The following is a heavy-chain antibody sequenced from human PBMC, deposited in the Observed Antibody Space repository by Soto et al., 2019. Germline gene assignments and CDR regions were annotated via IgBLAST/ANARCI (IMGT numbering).Heavy chain of an antibody. D-gene: IGHD2-15*01. CDR2: ISGSSYI. J-gene: IGHJ6*02. CDR3: ARDCSGGTCYPGMDV. Sequence: GGSLRLSCAASAFTFRNFTINWFRHTPGKGLEWVSSISGSSYIFYADSLRGRFTISRDDARKSLYLHIDSLRDAETGVYFCARDCSGGTCYPGMDVWGQGNTVTVSS. CDR1: AFTFRNFT. V-gene: IGHV3-21*01.